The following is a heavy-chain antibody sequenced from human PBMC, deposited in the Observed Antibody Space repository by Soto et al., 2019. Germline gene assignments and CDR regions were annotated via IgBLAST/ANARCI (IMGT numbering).Heavy chain of an antibody. D-gene: IGHD6-19*01. J-gene: IGHJ6*02. V-gene: IGHV3-23*01. Sequence: EVQLLESGGGLVQPGGSLRLSCAASGFTFSSYAMSWVRQAPGKGLEWVSAINTSGGSTLYADSVKGRITISRDNSKNTLYLKMNSLRAEDTAVYYCAKGKSSGGGWSYGMDVWGQGTTVTVSS. CDR2: INTSGGST. CDR3: AKGKSSGGGWSYGMDV. CDR1: GFTFSSYA.